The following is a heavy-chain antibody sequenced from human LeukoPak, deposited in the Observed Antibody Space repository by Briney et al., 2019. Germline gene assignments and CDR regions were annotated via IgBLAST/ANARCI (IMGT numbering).Heavy chain of an antibody. V-gene: IGHV4-59*07. J-gene: IGHJ3*02. CDR2: LSKSGNT. CDR3: ARARYVNSFYAFDI. D-gene: IGHD3-9*01. CDR1: GGHIRSYY. Sequence: PSDPLPHPCTLSGGHIRSYYWSWIPLPPGKGLELIGYLSKSGNTNYSPSLKSRVTIFGDTFKNQFFLKLSSVTAADTAVYYGARARYVNSFYAFDIWGQGTLVTVSS.